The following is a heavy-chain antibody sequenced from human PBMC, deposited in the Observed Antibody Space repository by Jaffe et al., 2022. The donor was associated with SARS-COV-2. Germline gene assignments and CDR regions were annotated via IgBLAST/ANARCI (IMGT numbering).Heavy chain of an antibody. CDR1: GGSISSGSYY. D-gene: IGHD3-10*01. Sequence: QVQLQESGPGLVKPSQTLSLTCTVSGGSISSGSYYWSWIRQPAGKGLEWIGRIYTSGSAKYNPSLESRVTISIDTSKNQFSLKVNSVTAADTAVYYCARDNDASGTYYNVHYYNGMDVWGQGTTVSVSS. CDR3: ARDNDASGTYYNVHYYNGMDV. CDR2: IYTSGSA. V-gene: IGHV4-61*02. J-gene: IGHJ6*02.